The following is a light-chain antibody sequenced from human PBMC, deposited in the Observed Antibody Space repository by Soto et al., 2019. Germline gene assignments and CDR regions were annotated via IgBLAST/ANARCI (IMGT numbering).Light chain of an antibody. CDR3: QQRSNWPQIT. J-gene: IGKJ4*01. CDR1: QSVSKY. V-gene: IGKV3-11*01. CDR2: DAS. Sequence: EIVLTQSPATLSLSPGERATLSCMASQSVSKYLAWYQQKPGQAPRLLIHDASNRATGIPARFSGSGSGTDFTLTISSLEPEDFGVYYCQQRSNWPQITFGGGTKVAIK.